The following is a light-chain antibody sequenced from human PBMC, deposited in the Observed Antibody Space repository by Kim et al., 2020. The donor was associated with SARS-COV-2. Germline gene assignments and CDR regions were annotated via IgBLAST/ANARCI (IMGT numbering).Light chain of an antibody. CDR1: RSVSSN. V-gene: IGKV3-15*01. CDR3: QQYNNWPPWT. Sequence: SPGERATVSCRASRSVSSNLAWYQQKPGQAPRLLIYGASTRATGIPARFSGSGSGTEFTLTISSMQSEDFAVYYCQQYNNWPPWTFGQGTKVDIK. J-gene: IGKJ1*01. CDR2: GAS.